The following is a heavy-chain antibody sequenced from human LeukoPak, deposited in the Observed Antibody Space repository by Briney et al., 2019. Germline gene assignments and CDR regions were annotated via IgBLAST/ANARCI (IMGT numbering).Heavy chain of an antibody. CDR3: ARVKLPHTYYYGMDV. CDR2: IIPILGIA. CDR1: GGTFSSYA. D-gene: IGHD2-15*01. V-gene: IGHV1-69*04. J-gene: IGHJ6*02. Sequence: EASVKVSCKASGGTFSSYAISWVRQAPGQGLEWMGRIIPILGIANYAQKFQGRVTITADKSTSTAYMELSSLRSEDTAVYYCARVKLPHTYYYGMDVWGQGTTVTVSS.